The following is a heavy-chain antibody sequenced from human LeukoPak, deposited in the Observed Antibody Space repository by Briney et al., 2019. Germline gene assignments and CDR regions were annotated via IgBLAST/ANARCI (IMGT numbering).Heavy chain of an antibody. CDR2: TYIGGST. Sequence: PGGPLRLPCAASESSVGSNYMTWVRKAPGKALEGGSLTYIGGSTYYADSVTGRFTISRDNSKNLLYLKMNGLRAEDTAVYYGAGGPSGYHNAGGQGTLVTVSS. J-gene: IGHJ4*02. CDR1: ESSVGSNY. V-gene: IGHV3-66*01. D-gene: IGHD5-12*01. CDR3: AGGPSGYHNA.